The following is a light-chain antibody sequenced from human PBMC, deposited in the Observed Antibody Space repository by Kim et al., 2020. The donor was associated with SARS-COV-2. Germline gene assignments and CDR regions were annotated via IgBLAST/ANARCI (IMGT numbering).Light chain of an antibody. Sequence: VALEQTVKITYQGNNLRSYYSTWYQQKPAQAPIIVIYGKNNRPSGIPDRFSGSSSGNTASLTITGTQAGDEADYYCNSRDSSDNVVFGGGTQLTVL. J-gene: IGLJ2*01. CDR3: NSRDSSDNVV. CDR1: NLRSYY. CDR2: GKN. V-gene: IGLV3-19*01.